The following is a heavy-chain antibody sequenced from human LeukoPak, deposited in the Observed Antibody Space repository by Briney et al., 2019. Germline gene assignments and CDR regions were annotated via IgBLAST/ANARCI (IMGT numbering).Heavy chain of an antibody. CDR3: ARSLDYHDSSGHDAFDI. CDR2: INPNSGDT. V-gene: IGHV1-2*04. D-gene: IGHD3-22*01. CDR1: GYTFTDYC. Sequence: ASVKVSCKASGYTFTDYCMHWVRQAPGQGLEWMGWINPNSGDTNCAQKFQGWVTMTRDTSISTANMELSRLRSDDTAVYYCARSLDYHDSSGHDAFDIWGQGTMVTVSS. J-gene: IGHJ3*02.